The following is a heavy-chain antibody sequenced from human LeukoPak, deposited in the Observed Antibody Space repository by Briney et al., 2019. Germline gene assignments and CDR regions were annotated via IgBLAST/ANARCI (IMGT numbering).Heavy chain of an antibody. Sequence: PGGSLRLSCAASGFTFSSYAMTWVRQAPGKGVEWVSGLWCDGRNKAYADSVKGRFTISRDNSENMLYLQMNSLRDEDTAVYYCARGLMTPNTYCDLWGQGTLVTVSS. V-gene: IGHV3-33*08. CDR3: ARGLMTPNTYCDL. J-gene: IGHJ4*02. CDR1: GFTFSSYA. D-gene: IGHD2-8*01. CDR2: LWCDGRNK.